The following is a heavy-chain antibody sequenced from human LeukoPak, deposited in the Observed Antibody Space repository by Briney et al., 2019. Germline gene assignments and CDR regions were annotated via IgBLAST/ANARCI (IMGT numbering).Heavy chain of an antibody. CDR2: ISPNSGGT. D-gene: IGHD3-22*01. CDR1: GYTFTGYY. Sequence: GASVKVSCKASGYTFTGYYMHWVRQAPGQGLEWMGWISPNSGGTNYAQKFQGRVTMTRDTSISTAYMELSRLRSDDTAVYYCARDRDYYDSSGYYLDYWGQGTLVTVSS. CDR3: ARDRDYYDSSGYYLDY. J-gene: IGHJ4*02. V-gene: IGHV1-2*02.